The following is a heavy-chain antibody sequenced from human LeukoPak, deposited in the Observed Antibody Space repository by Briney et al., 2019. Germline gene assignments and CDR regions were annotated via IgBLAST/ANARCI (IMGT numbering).Heavy chain of an antibody. V-gene: IGHV3-11*04. CDR2: ISSSGTG. CDR1: GFTFSDYF. J-gene: IGHJ6*03. CDR3: ARDRDYYYYMDV. Sequence: GGSLRLSCAASGFTFSDYFMSWIRQAPGKGLEWLSHISSSGTGYYTDSVKGRFTISRDNAKNSLYLQMNSLRAEDTAVYYCARDRDYYYYMDVWGKGTTVTVSS.